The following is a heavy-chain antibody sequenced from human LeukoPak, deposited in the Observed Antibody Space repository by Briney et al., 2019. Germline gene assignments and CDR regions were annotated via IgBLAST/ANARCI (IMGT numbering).Heavy chain of an antibody. V-gene: IGHV4-59*08. CDR1: GGSISSYY. Sequence: SETLSLTCTVSGGSISSYYWSWIRQPPGKGLEWIGYIYYSGSTNYNPSLKSRVTISVDTSKNQFSLKLSSVTAADTAVYYCARHTHYYDSSGYYPGFDYWGQGTLVTVSS. D-gene: IGHD3-22*01. CDR3: ARHTHYYDSSGYYPGFDY. CDR2: IYYSGST. J-gene: IGHJ4*02.